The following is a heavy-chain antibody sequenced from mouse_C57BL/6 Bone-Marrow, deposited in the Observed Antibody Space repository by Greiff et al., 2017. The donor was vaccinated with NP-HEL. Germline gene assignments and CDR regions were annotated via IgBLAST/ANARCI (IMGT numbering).Heavy chain of an antibody. CDR3: ARKIYYDYAFAY. J-gene: IGHJ3*01. Sequence: QVQLKESGPGLVQPSQSLSITCTVSGFSLTSYGVHWVRQSPGKGLEWLGVIWSGGSTDYNAAFISRLSISKDNSKSQVFFKMNSLQADDTAIYYCARKIYYDYAFAYWGQGTLVTVSA. V-gene: IGHV2-2*01. D-gene: IGHD2-4*01. CDR2: IWSGGST. CDR1: GFSLTSYG.